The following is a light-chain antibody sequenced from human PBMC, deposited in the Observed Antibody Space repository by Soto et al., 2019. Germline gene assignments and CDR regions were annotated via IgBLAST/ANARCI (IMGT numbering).Light chain of an antibody. V-gene: IGKV1-39*01. CDR2: ATS. J-gene: IGKJ5*01. CDR3: QQSYNTPIT. CDR1: RTIDNY. Sequence: DIQMTQSPSSLSASLGDRFTITCRASRTIDNYLNWYQQKPGRAPELLVYATSSLQSGVPSRLTGGGSGTHFTLTISGLQPEDFATYFCQQSYNTPITFGQGTRLEIK.